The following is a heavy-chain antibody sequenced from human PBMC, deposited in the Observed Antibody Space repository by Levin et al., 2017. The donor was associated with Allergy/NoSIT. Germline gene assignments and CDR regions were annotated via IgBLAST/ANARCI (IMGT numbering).Heavy chain of an antibody. CDR1: GFTFSDYA. CDR3: ARGGQATPEYYFDS. CDR2: MSYDGGNK. V-gene: IGHV3-30-3*01. Sequence: GGSLRLSCAASGFTFSDYAMHWVRQAPGKGLEWVAVMSYDGGNKDYADSVKGRFTISRDNSENTVFLQMNSLRPEATAVYYCARGGQATPEYYFDSWGQGTLVTVSS. J-gene: IGHJ4*02. D-gene: IGHD6-6*01.